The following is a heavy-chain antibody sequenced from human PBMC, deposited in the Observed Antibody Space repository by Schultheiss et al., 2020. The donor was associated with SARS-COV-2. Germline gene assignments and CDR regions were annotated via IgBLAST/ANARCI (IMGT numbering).Heavy chain of an antibody. CDR2: IYTSGST. Sequence: SETLSLTCAVYGGSFSGYYWSWIRQPAGKGLEWIGRIYTSGSTNYNPSLKSRVTISVDTSKNQFSLKLSSVTAADTAVYYCASEEPAASFDYWGQGTLVTVSS. CDR3: ASEEPAASFDY. J-gene: IGHJ4*02. V-gene: IGHV4-59*10. D-gene: IGHD2-2*01. CDR1: GGSFSGYY.